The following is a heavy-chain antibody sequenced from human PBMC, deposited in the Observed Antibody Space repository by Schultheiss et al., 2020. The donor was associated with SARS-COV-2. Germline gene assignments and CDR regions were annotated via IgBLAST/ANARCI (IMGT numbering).Heavy chain of an antibody. J-gene: IGHJ4*02. CDR3: ARDMRLGELFNYFDY. V-gene: IGHV1-69*13. D-gene: IGHD3-16*01. CDR2: IIPIFGTA. CDR1: GGTFSSYA. Sequence: SVKVSCKASGGTFSSYAISWVRQAPGQGLEWMGGIIPIFGTANYAQKFQGRVTITADESTSTAYMELSSLRSEDTAVYYCARDMRLGELFNYFDYWGQGTLVTVSS.